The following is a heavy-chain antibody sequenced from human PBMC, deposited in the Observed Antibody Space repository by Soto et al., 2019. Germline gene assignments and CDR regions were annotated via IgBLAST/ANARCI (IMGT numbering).Heavy chain of an antibody. D-gene: IGHD6-6*01. CDR1: GFSLNSSGVG. Sequence: SGPTLVNPTQTLTLTCTFSGFSLNSSGVGVGWIRQPPGKALEWLALIYWNDEMHYSPSLKSRLTITEDASKHQVVLTVTNMDPVDTATYYCAHRRFAKYSSLPADFDFWGQGILVTVSS. V-gene: IGHV2-5*01. J-gene: IGHJ4*02. CDR3: AHRRFAKYSSLPADFDF. CDR2: IYWNDEM.